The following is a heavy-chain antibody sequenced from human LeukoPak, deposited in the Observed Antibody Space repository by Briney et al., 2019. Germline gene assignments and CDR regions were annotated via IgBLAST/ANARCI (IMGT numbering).Heavy chain of an antibody. Sequence: GASVKVSCKASGYTFTSYGISWVRQAPGQGLEWMGWISAYNGNTNYAQKLQGRVTMTTDTSTSTAYMELRSLRSDDTAVYYCARDKFERIYCSSTSCYPFDYWGQGTLVTVSP. CDR2: ISAYNGNT. V-gene: IGHV1-18*01. J-gene: IGHJ4*02. CDR3: ARDKFERIYCSSTSCYPFDY. CDR1: GYTFTSYG. D-gene: IGHD2-2*01.